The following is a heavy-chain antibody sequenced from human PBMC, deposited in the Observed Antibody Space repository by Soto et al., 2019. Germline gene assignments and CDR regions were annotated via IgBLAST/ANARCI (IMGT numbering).Heavy chain of an antibody. J-gene: IGHJ5*02. Sequence: PGGSLRLSCVGSGFTFDDYAMHWVRQATGEGLEWVSGISWNSVYIVYGDSVKGRFTIYRHNAKNSLYLQMDSLRPEDTALYYCAKGVSVRGAPPDPWGEGTLVTVSS. CDR2: ISWNSVYI. CDR3: AKGVSVRGAPPDP. V-gene: IGHV3-9*01. CDR1: GFTFDDYA. D-gene: IGHD3-10*02.